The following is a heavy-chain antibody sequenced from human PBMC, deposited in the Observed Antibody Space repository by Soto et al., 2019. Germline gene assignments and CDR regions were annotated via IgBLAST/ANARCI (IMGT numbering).Heavy chain of an antibody. CDR1: GYTFTSYA. CDR3: ASGFTGWPPDGVDY. Sequence: QVQLVQSGVEVKKPGASVKVSCKASGYTFTSYAISWVRQAPGQGLEWMGWISAYNGNTNYAQNLRGRVTMTTDASTRTAYMELRSLRYDDTAMDYWASGFTGWPPDGVDYWGQGTQVTVSS. CDR2: ISAYNGNT. V-gene: IGHV1-18*01. D-gene: IGHD3-16*01. J-gene: IGHJ4*02.